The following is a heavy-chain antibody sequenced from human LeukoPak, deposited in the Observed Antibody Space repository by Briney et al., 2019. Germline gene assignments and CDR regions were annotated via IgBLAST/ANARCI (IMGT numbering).Heavy chain of an antibody. CDR2: INPNSGGT. Sequence: ASVKVSCKASGYTFTGYYMHWVRQAPGQGLEWMGWINPNSGGTNYAQKFQGRVTMTRDMSISTAYMELSRLRSDDTAVYYCARWVTMIVGHYGMDVWGQGTTVTVSS. D-gene: IGHD3-22*01. J-gene: IGHJ6*02. V-gene: IGHV1-2*02. CDR3: ARWVTMIVGHYGMDV. CDR1: GYTFTGYY.